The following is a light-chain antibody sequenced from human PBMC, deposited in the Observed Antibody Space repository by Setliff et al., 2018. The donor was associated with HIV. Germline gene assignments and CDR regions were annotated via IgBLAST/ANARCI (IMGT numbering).Light chain of an antibody. CDR1: QDTTFY. CDR2: AAS. CDR3: QQSSSNSWT. V-gene: IGKV1-39*01. J-gene: IGKJ1*01. Sequence: DIQMTQSPSSLSASIGDRVTITCRASQDTTFYLNWYQQKPGKAPKLLIYAASRLQSGVPSRFSGSGSGTDFTLTINSLQPEDFATYYCQQSSSNSWTFGQGTKVDIK.